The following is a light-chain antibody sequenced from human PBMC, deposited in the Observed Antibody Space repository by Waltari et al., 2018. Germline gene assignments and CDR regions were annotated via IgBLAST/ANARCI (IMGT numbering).Light chain of an antibody. CDR1: VLPPQY. V-gene: IGLV3-25*03. J-gene: IGLJ2*01. CDR3: QSIDSIVV. CDR2: KDT. Sequence: SYELTQAPSVSVSPGQTATISCSGDVLPPQYAYWYQHKPGQAPVVVLYKDTQRPSGIPELFSGSSSGTTVTLTISGVQAEDEADYYCQSIDSIVVFGGGTKLTV.